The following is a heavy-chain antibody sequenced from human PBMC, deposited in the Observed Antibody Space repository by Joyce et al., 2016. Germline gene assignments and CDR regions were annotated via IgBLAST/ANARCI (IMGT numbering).Heavy chain of an antibody. CDR1: GYTFTNHG. CDR2: ISVYNGNA. CDR3: ARDKELYCSTTSCQDAADI. J-gene: IGHJ3*02. V-gene: IGHV1-18*04. D-gene: IGHD2-2*01. Sequence: QVQLVQSVGEVKKPGASVKVSCKASGYTFTNHGISWVRPAPGQGLEGMDLISVYNGNAIRAQKYQGRVTVTTDTFTSTAYMELRTLRSDDTAVYYCARDKELYCSTTSCQDAADIWGQGTMVTVSS.